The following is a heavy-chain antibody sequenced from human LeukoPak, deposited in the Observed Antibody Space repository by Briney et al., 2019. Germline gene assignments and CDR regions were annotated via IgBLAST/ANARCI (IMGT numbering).Heavy chain of an antibody. V-gene: IGHV1-46*01. J-gene: IGHJ4*02. CDR1: GYTFTSYY. D-gene: IGHD6-19*01. Sequence: GASVKVSCKASGYTFTSYYMHWVRQAPGQGLEWMGIINPSGGSTSYAQEFQGRVTMTRDTSTSTVYMELSSLRSEDTAVYYCARDSRIAVAAPPFGYWGQGTLVTVSS. CDR3: ARDSRIAVAAPPFGY. CDR2: INPSGGST.